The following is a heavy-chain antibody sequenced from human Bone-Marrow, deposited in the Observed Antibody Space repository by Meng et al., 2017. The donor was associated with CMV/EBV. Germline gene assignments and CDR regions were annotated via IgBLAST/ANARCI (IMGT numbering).Heavy chain of an antibody. CDR1: GFTFSSYA. D-gene: IGHD3-22*01. CDR2: ISYDGSNK. J-gene: IGHJ4*02. V-gene: IGHV3-30-3*01. Sequence: GESLKISCAASGFTFSSYAMHWVRQAPGKGLEWVAVISYDGSNKYYADSVKGRFTISRDNSKNTLYLQMNSLRAEDTAVYYCAKAGTIYDSSGRRRPFDYWGQGTLVTVSS. CDR3: AKAGTIYDSSGRRRPFDY.